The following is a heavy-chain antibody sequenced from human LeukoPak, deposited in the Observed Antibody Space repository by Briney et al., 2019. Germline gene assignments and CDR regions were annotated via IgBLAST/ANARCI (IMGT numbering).Heavy chain of an antibody. D-gene: IGHD4-17*01. CDR1: GFTFSSYG. J-gene: IGHJ3*02. CDR2: ISYDGSNK. CDR3: ATYGDYEAGLDAFDI. V-gene: IGHV3-30*03. Sequence: GGSLRLSCAASGFTFSSYGMHWVRQAPGKGLEWVAVISYDGSNKYYADSVKGRFTISRDNSKNTLYLQMNSLRTEDTALYYCATYGDYEAGLDAFDIWGQGTMVTVSS.